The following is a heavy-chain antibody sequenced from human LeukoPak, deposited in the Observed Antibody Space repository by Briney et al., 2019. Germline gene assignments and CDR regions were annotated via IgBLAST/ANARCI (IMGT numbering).Heavy chain of an antibody. J-gene: IGHJ5*02. CDR1: GGSFSGYY. V-gene: IGHV4-34*01. D-gene: IGHD4-17*01. CDR2: INHSGST. Sequence: SETLSLTCAVYGGSFSGYYWSWIRQPPGKGLEWIGEINHSGSTNYSPSLKSRVTVSVDTSKNQFSLKLSSVTAADTAVYYCARVATAGWFDPWGQGTLVTVSS. CDR3: ARVATAGWFDP.